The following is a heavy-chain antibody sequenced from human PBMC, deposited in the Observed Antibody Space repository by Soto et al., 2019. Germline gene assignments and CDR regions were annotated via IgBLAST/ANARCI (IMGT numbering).Heavy chain of an antibody. Sequence: TLSLTCAVYGGSFSGYYWSWIRQPPGKGLEWIGEINHSGSTNYNPSLKSRVTISVDTSKNQFSLKLSSVTAADTAVYYCARGARTPDYWGQGTLVTVSS. J-gene: IGHJ4*02. V-gene: IGHV4-34*01. CDR3: ARGARTPDY. CDR1: GGSFSGYY. CDR2: INHSGST.